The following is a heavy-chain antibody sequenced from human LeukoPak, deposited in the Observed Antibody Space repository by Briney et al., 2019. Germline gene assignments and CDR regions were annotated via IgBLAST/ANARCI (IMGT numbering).Heavy chain of an antibody. CDR2: IYSGGST. V-gene: IGHV3-53*01. Sequence: GGSLRLSCAASGVTVSSNYMSWVRQAPGKGLEWVSVIYSGGSTYYADYVKGRFTIPRDNSKNTLYLQMHSMRAEDTDVYYCARESEAFDIWGQGTMVTVSS. J-gene: IGHJ3*02. CDR1: GVTVSSNY. CDR3: ARESEAFDI.